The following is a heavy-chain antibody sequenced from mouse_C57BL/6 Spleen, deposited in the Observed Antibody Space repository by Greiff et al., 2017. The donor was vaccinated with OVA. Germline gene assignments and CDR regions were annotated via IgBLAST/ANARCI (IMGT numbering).Heavy chain of an antibody. CDR2: IYPGDGDT. CDR1: GYAFSSSW. D-gene: IGHD4-1*01. Sequence: VQLKESGPELVKPGASVKISCKASGYAFSSSWMNWVKQRPGKGLEWIGRIYPGDGDTNYNGKFKGKATLTADKSSSTAYMQLSSLTSEDSAVYFCARNWDDWYFDVWGTGTTVTVSS. V-gene: IGHV1-82*01. J-gene: IGHJ1*03. CDR3: ARNWDDWYFDV.